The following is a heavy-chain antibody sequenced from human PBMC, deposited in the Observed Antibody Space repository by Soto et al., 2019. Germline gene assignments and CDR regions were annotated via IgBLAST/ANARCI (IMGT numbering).Heavy chain of an antibody. J-gene: IGHJ3*02. D-gene: IGHD1-1*01. CDR3: ARHGASNRYNDAFNI. CDR1: GYTFTNYW. V-gene: IGHV5-51*01. CDR2: IFPDDSDT. Sequence: GESLKISCKGSGYTFTNYWINWVRQMPGKGLEWMGIIFPDDSDTRYSPSFQSQITISVDKSMSTAYLQWNSLRASDTAMYYFARHGASNRYNDAFNIWGQGTMVTVPS.